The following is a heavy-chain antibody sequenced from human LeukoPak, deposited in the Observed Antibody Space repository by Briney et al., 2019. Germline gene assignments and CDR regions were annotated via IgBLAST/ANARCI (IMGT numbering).Heavy chain of an antibody. CDR3: ARATGYSSGWYLGY. J-gene: IGHJ4*02. D-gene: IGHD6-19*01. V-gene: IGHV3-53*01. CDR1: GFTVSSNY. CDR2: IYSGGST. Sequence: GGSLRLSCAASGFTVSSNYMSWVRQAPGKGLEWVSVIYSGGSTYYADSVKGRFTISRDNSKNTLYLQMNSLRAEDTAVYYCARATGYSSGWYLGYWGQGTLVTVSS.